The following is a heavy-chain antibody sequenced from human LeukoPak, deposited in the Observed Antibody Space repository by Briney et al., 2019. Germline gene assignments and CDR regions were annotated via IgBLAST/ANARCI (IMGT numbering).Heavy chain of an antibody. CDR2: INHSGST. CDR3: ARGVTIFGVVIIPGARGYGMDV. J-gene: IGHJ6*02. D-gene: IGHD3-3*01. V-gene: IGHV4-34*01. Sequence: SETLSLTCTVSGVSISRYYWSWIRQPPGKGLEWIGEINHSGSTNYNPSLKSRVTISVDTSKNQFSLKLSSVTAADTAVYYCARGVTIFGVVIIPGARGYGMDVWGQGTTVTVSS. CDR1: GVSISRYY.